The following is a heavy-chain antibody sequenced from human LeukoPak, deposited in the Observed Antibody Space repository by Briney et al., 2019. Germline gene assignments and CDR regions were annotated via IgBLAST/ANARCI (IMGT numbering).Heavy chain of an antibody. D-gene: IGHD5-18*01. CDR3: AREMGDTAMVNYYYGMDV. CDR2: IIPIFGTA. Sequence: ASVKVSCKASGGTFSSYAISWVRQAPGQGLEWMGGIIPIFGTANYAQKFQGRVTITADESTSTAYMELSSLRSEDTAVYYCAREMGDTAMVNYYYGMDVWGQGTMVTVSS. V-gene: IGHV1-69*13. CDR1: GGTFSSYA. J-gene: IGHJ6*02.